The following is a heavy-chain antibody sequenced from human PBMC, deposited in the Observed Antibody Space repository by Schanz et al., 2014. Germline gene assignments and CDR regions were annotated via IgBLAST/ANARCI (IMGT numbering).Heavy chain of an antibody. CDR1: GYSFTPFP. V-gene: IGHV1-3*01. CDR2: INAGTGNT. J-gene: IGHJ3*01. Sequence: QVQLVQSWAEVKGPGASVKVSCKASGYSFTPFPIHWVRQAPGQRLEWMGWINAGTGNTEYSQKFQGRVTITRDTLASTAYMEVSSLRSEDTAVYYCARNVIATGRAFDLWGPGTMXTVS. CDR3: ARNVIATGRAFDL. D-gene: IGHD6-13*01.